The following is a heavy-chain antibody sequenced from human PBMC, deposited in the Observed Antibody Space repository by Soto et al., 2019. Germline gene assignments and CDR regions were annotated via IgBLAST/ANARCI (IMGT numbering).Heavy chain of an antibody. CDR3: ARYRISGSWSKFDY. J-gene: IGHJ4*02. Sequence: QVLLQESGPGLMKPSQTLSLTCTVSGLTISSASYYWSWIRQHPGKGLEWVGNIYYNGSTYYSPSLKSRVTLWVDTSKNQFSLRLASVTAADTAVYXCARYRISGSWSKFDYWGQGTLVTVSS. D-gene: IGHD6-13*01. CDR1: GLTISSASYY. V-gene: IGHV4-31*03. CDR2: IYYNGST.